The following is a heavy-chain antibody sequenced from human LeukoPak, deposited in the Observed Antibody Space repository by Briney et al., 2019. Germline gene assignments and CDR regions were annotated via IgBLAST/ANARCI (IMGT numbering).Heavy chain of an antibody. V-gene: IGHV4-4*02. J-gene: IGHJ4*02. Sequence: PSGTLSLTCGVSGGSVTSTNWWTWVRQPPGKGLEWIGEVHLDGRTNYNPSLKSRLTMSVDLSENHISLRLTSVTAADTAVYYCAREGGFYRPLDYSGQGTLVTVSS. CDR2: VHLDGRT. CDR3: AREGGFYRPLDY. D-gene: IGHD3-3*01. CDR1: GGSVTSTNW.